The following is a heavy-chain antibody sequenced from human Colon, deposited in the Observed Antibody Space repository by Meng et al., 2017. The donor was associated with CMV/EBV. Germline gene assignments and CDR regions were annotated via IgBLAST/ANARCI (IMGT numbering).Heavy chain of an antibody. D-gene: IGHD6-6*01. CDR1: GFTFSSYE. Sequence: GESLKISCAASGFTFSSYEMNWVRQAPGKGLEWVSYISSSGSTIYYADSVKGRFTISRDNAKNSLYLQMNSLRVEDTAIYYCMTPTGSSDYWGQGTLVTVSS. J-gene: IGHJ4*02. V-gene: IGHV3-48*03. CDR2: ISSSGSTI. CDR3: MTPTGSSDY.